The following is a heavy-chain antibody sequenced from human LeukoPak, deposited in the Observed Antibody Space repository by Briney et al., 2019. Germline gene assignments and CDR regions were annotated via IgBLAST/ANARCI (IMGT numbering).Heavy chain of an antibody. D-gene: IGHD1-26*01. V-gene: IGHV5-51*01. J-gene: IGHJ4*02. CDR1: GYSFTSSW. CDR3: ARLGSVGASLIYFDY. CDR2: IYPGDSDT. Sequence: GESLKFSCEGSGYSFTSSWIAWVRQMPGKGLEWIGIIYPGDSDTRYSTSFQGQVTISADKSISTAYLQWSSLKASDTALYYCARLGSVGASLIYFDYWGQGTLGTVSS.